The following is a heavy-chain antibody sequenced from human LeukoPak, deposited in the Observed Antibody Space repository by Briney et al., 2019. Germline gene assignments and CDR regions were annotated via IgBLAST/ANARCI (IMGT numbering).Heavy chain of an antibody. CDR3: ATGYGGNRTFYYYYMDV. V-gene: IGHV3-21*01. Sequence: GGSLRLSCAASGFTFSSYSMNWVRQAPGKGLEWVSSTSSSSSSYIYYADSVKGRFTISRDNAKNSLYLQMNSLRAEDTAVYYCATGYGGNRTFYYYYMDVWGKGTTVTVSS. D-gene: IGHD4-23*01. CDR2: TSSSSSSYI. CDR1: GFTFSSYS. J-gene: IGHJ6*03.